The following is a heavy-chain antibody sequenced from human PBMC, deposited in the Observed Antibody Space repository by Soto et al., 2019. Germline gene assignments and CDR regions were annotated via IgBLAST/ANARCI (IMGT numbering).Heavy chain of an antibody. D-gene: IGHD5-18*01. Sequence: SETLSLTCTVSGGSICPYYWSWIRQPPGKGLEWIGYIYSSGSTHYNPSLQNRVTISIDTSKNQVSLKVNSVTAADTAVYYCARDHPHSYGVYYFDYWGQGTPVTVSS. CDR3: ARDHPHSYGVYYFDY. V-gene: IGHV4-59*01. CDR1: GGSICPYY. CDR2: IYSSGST. J-gene: IGHJ4*02.